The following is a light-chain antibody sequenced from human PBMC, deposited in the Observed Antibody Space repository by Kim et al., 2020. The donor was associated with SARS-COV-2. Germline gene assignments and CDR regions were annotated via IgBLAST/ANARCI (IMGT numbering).Light chain of an antibody. Sequence: SVPPGQTASITCSGDKLGDKYACWYQQKPGQSPVLVIYHDSKRPSGIPERFSGSNSGNTATLTISGTQAMDEADYYCQAWDSSTCVFGGGTQLTVL. CDR1: KLGDKY. CDR2: HDS. V-gene: IGLV3-1*01. J-gene: IGLJ3*02. CDR3: QAWDSSTCV.